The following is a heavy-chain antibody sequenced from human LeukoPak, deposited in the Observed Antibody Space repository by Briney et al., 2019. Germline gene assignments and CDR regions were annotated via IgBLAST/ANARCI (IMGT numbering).Heavy chain of an antibody. J-gene: IGHJ3*02. D-gene: IGHD3-22*01. CDR3: AKDRYYDSSGLDAFDI. CDR2: ISGSGGST. CDR1: EFTFSSYA. Sequence: GGSLRLSCAASEFTFSSYAMSWVRQAPGKGLEWVSAISGSGGSTYYADSVKGRFTISRDNSKNTLYLQMNSLRAEDTAVYYCAKDRYYDSSGLDAFDIWGQGTMVTVSS. V-gene: IGHV3-23*01.